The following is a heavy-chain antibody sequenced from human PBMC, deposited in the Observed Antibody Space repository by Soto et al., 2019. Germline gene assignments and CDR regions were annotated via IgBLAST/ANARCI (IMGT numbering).Heavy chain of an antibody. J-gene: IGHJ4*02. CDR1: GFTFRSYP. V-gene: IGHV3-23*01. D-gene: IGHD1-1*01. Sequence: PGGSLRLSCAASGFTFRSYPMIWVRRAPGKGLEWVSAIGASGVDTYYSESVEGRFTISRDNSKNTLYLQMNSLRAEDTAIYYCAKKRSLHKAPFDYWGQGTLVTVSS. CDR3: AKKRSLHKAPFDY. CDR2: IGASGVDT.